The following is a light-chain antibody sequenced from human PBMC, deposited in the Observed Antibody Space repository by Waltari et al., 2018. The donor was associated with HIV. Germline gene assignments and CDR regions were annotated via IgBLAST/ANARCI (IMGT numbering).Light chain of an antibody. CDR2: ATS. V-gene: IGKV1-17*01. Sequence: DIRMTQSPSSLSASVGDRVPITCRASQGVGNDLGWYRQRPGKAPERLIYATSTLHSGVPSRFSGSGTGTEFTLTISSLQAEDSATYFCQQHRSLPRTFGQGTKVEI. CDR1: QGVGND. J-gene: IGKJ1*01. CDR3: QQHRSLPRT.